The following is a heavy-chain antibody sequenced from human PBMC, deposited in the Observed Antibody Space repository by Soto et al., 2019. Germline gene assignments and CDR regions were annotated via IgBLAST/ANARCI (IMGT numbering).Heavy chain of an antibody. CDR1: GFSLSTDGVA. D-gene: IGHD2-21*01. Sequence: QITLRESGPTLVKPTQTLTLTCTFSGFSLSTDGVAVGWIRQPPGKALEWLALIYWDDDLRYSPSLQSRLTITKDTSKNQVVLTMTDMDPVDTATYYCAHAVAPRVLDYWGQGTLVTVSS. V-gene: IGHV2-5*02. J-gene: IGHJ4*02. CDR3: AHAVAPRVLDY. CDR2: IYWDDDL.